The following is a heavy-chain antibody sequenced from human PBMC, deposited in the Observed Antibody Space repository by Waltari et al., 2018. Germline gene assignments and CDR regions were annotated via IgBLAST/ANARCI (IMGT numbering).Heavy chain of an antibody. V-gene: IGHV1-69*12. J-gene: IGHJ3*01. CDR1: GGTFGTYA. CDR2: IIPIYGTP. Sequence: QVHLVQSGAEVRKPGSSVKVSCEASGGTFGTYAISWVRQAPGQGREWMGGIIPIYGTPNYAQKCQGRVNVAADELTTTAYMELSSLRSDDTAVYYCAKRIVGGPFDVWGQGTMVTVSS. D-gene: IGHD1-26*01. CDR3: AKRIVGGPFDV.